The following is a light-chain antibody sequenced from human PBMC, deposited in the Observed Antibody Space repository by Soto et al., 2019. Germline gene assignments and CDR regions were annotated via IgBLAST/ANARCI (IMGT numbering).Light chain of an antibody. V-gene: IGKV1-5*03. J-gene: IGKJ4*01. CDR2: KAS. Sequence: DIQMTQSPSTLSASVGDRVTITCRASQSLSIWLAWYQQKPGKAPRILIYKASTLGSGVPSRFSGSGSETDFTLTISSLQPDDFATYYCQQYLIYPLTFGGGTKIEIK. CDR1: QSLSIW. CDR3: QQYLIYPLT.